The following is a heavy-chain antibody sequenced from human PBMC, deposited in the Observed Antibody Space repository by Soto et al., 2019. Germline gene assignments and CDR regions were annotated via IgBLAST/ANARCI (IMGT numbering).Heavy chain of an antibody. CDR2: MWFDGNFE. Sequence: QAQLVESGGGVVQPGRSLRLSCAASGFNFTKFGMHWVRQAPGKGLEWVAMMWFDGNFEHYADSVKGRFTISRDNSKNTLYLQMNSLRVEDTAVYYCAREGESMVSGVDAFDIWGQGTMVIVS. D-gene: IGHD3-10*01. J-gene: IGHJ3*02. CDR1: GFNFTKFG. V-gene: IGHV3-33*01. CDR3: AREGESMVSGVDAFDI.